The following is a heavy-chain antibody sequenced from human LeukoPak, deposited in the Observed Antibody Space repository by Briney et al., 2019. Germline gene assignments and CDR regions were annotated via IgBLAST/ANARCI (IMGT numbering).Heavy chain of an antibody. V-gene: IGHV3-21*01. CDR3: ARAYSERYELGYYYMDV. Sequence: PGGSLRLSCAASGFTFSSYSMNWVRQAPGKGLEWVSSISSSSSYIYYADSVKGRFTISRDNAKKSLYLQMNSLRVEDTAVYYCARAYSERYELGYYYMDVWGKGTTVTVSS. CDR2: ISSSSSYI. J-gene: IGHJ6*03. D-gene: IGHD1-26*01. CDR1: GFTFSSYS.